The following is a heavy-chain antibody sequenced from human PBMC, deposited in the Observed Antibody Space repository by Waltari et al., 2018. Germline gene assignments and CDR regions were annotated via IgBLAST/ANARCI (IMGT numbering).Heavy chain of an antibody. J-gene: IGHJ3*02. V-gene: IGHV3-74*01. D-gene: IGHD1-7*01. Sequence: EVQLVESGGGLVQPGVSLRLSCAASGFPFSSYWMHWVRQAPGKGLAWVSRINSDGSSTSYADSVMGRFTISRDNAKNTLYLQMNSLSVDDTAVYYCAELSSSAFHIWGQGTMVTVSS. CDR2: INSDGSST. CDR3: AELSSSAFHI. CDR1: GFPFSSYW.